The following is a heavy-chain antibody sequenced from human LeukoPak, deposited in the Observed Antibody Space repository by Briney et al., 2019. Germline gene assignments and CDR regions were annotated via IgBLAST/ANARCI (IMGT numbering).Heavy chain of an antibody. CDR3: TRRLGGSSEGYDY. Sequence: GASVTVSYKASGHTFTVYYIHWVRQAPGQGLEWMGWINPNNGGTKYTQKFLGRVTMTGDTSINTAYMEVTSLRSDDTAVYYCTRRLGGSSEGYDYWGQGTLVTVSS. J-gene: IGHJ4*02. CDR1: GHTFTVYY. D-gene: IGHD1-26*01. CDR2: INPNNGGT. V-gene: IGHV1-2*02.